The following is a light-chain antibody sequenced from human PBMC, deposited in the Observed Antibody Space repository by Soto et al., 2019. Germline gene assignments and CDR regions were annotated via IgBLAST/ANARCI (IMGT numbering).Light chain of an antibody. CDR3: QQYNNWPLT. V-gene: IGKV3-15*01. J-gene: IGKJ4*01. Sequence: EIVMTKSPATLSVSPGERATLSCRASQSVTSNLAWYQQKPGQPPRRLIYGASTRATGIPARFSGSGSGTDFTLTISSLQSEDFAVYYCQQYNNWPLTFGGGTKVEIK. CDR2: GAS. CDR1: QSVTSN.